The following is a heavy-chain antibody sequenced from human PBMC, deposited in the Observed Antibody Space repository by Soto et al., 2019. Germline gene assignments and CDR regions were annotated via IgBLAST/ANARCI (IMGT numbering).Heavy chain of an antibody. Sequence: GGSLRLSCAASGFTFSSYSMNWVRQAPGKGLEWVSSISSSSSSYIYYADSVKGRFTISRDNAKNSLYLQMNSLRAEDTAVYYCARDPGGVVVAANWFDPWGQGTLVTVSS. CDR2: ISSSSSSYI. CDR3: ARDPGGVVVAANWFDP. CDR1: GFTFSSYS. J-gene: IGHJ5*02. V-gene: IGHV3-21*01. D-gene: IGHD2-15*01.